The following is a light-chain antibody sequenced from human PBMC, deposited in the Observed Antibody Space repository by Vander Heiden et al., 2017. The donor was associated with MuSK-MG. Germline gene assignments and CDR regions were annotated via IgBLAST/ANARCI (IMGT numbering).Light chain of an antibody. V-gene: IGKV1-5*03. CDR3: QQDNNYSRT. Sequence: DIQMTQSPSTLSASVGDRVTITCRASQSISSWLAWYQHKPGEAPKLLIYKASSLESGVPSRFSGSGSETEFTLTISSLQPDDFATYYCQQDNNYSRTFGQGTKVEIK. J-gene: IGKJ1*01. CDR2: KAS. CDR1: QSISSW.